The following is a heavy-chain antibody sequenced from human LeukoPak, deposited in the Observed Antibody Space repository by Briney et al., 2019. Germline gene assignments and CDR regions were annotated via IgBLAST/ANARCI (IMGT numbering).Heavy chain of an antibody. J-gene: IGHJ4*02. Sequence: SETLSLTCAVYGGSFSGYYWSWIRQPPGKGLEWIGEINHSGSTNYNPSLKSRVTISVDTSKNQFSLKLSSVTAVDTAVYYCASSSSGYIFDYWGQGTLVTVSS. CDR3: ASSSSGYIFDY. V-gene: IGHV4-34*01. CDR2: INHSGST. D-gene: IGHD3-22*01. CDR1: GGSFSGYY.